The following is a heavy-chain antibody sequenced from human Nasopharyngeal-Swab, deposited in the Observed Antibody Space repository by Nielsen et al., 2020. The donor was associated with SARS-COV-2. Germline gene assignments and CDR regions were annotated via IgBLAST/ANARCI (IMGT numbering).Heavy chain of an antibody. CDR3: AAAPSGDYGGY. J-gene: IGHJ4*02. Sequence: GGSLRLSCAASGFTFSIYGMHWVRQAPGKGLEWVAVIWYDGSNKYYADSVKGRFTISKDNSKNTVYLQMNSLRAEDTAVYYCAAAPSGDYGGYWGQGTLVTVSS. D-gene: IGHD4-23*01. CDR2: IWYDGSNK. CDR1: GFTFSIYG. V-gene: IGHV3-33*08.